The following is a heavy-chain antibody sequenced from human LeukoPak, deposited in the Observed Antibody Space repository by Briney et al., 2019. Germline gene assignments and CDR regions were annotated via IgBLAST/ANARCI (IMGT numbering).Heavy chain of an antibody. D-gene: IGHD1-26*01. CDR3: AREEVQGGKYEAFDI. Sequence: PSETLSLTCAVYGGSFSGYYWSWIRQPPGKGLEWIGEINHSGSTNYNPSLKSRVTISVDTSKNQFSLKLSSVTAADTAVYYCAREEVQGGKYEAFDIWGQGTMVTVSS. V-gene: IGHV4-34*01. CDR1: GGSFSGYY. J-gene: IGHJ3*02. CDR2: INHSGST.